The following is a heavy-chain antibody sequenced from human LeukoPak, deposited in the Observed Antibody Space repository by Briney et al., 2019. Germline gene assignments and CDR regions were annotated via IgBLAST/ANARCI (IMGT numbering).Heavy chain of an antibody. D-gene: IGHD6-13*01. V-gene: IGHV3-30*02. CDR1: GFTFSRYS. J-gene: IGHJ4*02. CDR2: IRYDGSNR. CDR3: ARDFAAGTSVFDY. Sequence: GGSLRLSCAASGFTFSRYSMNWVRQAPGKGLEWVAYIRYDGSNRHYADSVKGRFTISRDNAKNSLYLQMNSLRAEDTAVYYCARDFAAGTSVFDYWGQGTLVTVSS.